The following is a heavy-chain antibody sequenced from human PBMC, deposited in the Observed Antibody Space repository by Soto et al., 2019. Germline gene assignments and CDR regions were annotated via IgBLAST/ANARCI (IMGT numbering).Heavy chain of an antibody. V-gene: IGHV3-23*01. CDR3: TKGAWFDY. J-gene: IGHJ5*01. Sequence: EVQLLESGGGLVQPGGSLRLSCAASGFTFSTFDMSWVRQAPGKGLEWVSAILGSTGNTYYADSVKGRFTISKDNSENTLFLHMNSLRPEDTALYSCTKGAWFDYWGQGMLVTVSS. CDR2: ILGSTGNT. CDR1: GFTFSTFD.